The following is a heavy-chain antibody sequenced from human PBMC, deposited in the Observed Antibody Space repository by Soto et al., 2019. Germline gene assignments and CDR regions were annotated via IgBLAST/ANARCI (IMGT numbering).Heavy chain of an antibody. CDR3: VKDYGRNGNYVFDF. Sequence: PRLSCSPSGVILESFVMHSLRQAQGRGLEYVSSISGNGGTTHHADSVRGRVTISRANSKRILFLTMSSLRTEDTAFYYRVKDYGRNGNYVFDFRGEGTLVTVSS. CDR2: ISGNGGTT. CDR1: GVILESFV. V-gene: IGHV3-64D*08. J-gene: IGHJ4*02. D-gene: IGHD1-7*01.